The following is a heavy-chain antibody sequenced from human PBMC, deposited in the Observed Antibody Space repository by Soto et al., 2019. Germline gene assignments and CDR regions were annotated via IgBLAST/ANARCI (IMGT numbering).Heavy chain of an antibody. V-gene: IGHV4-31*03. CDR3: ARYCRSTTGHINMGNWLAP. CDR2: IYYSGST. Sequence: PSEPLSLTCTVSGGSISSGGYHWSWIRQHPGKGLEWIGNIYYSGSTCYNPSLKSRVTISVDTSKNQFSLKLSSVTAAETAVYYCARYCRSTTGHINMGNWLAPWGQGNLVAVYS. J-gene: IGHJ5*02. D-gene: IGHD2-2*01. CDR1: GGSISSGGYH.